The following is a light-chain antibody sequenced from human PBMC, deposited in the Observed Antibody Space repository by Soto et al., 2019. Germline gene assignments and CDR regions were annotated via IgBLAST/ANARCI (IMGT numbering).Light chain of an antibody. CDR2: AAS. CDR3: RQRGRFPRT. CDR1: QSVSSKF. J-gene: IGKJ1*01. V-gene: IGKV3D-20*02. Sequence: DILLTQSPSTLSGSAGERAALSCRASQSVSSKFLALYQQKPGQAPRLLIYAASNRATGIPDRFSGSGSGTDFTLTISRLEPEDFAVYYCRQRGRFPRTFGQGTKVDVK.